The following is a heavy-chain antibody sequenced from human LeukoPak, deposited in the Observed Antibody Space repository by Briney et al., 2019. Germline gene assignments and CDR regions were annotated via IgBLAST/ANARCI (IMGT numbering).Heavy chain of an antibody. CDR3: AKDGYCSGGCCSFDAFDI. CDR1: GFTFSSYA. CDR2: ISGSGGST. D-gene: IGHD2-15*01. Sequence: PGGSLRLSCAASGFTFSSYAMSWVRQAPGKGLEWVSAISGSGGSTYFADSVKGRFTISRDNSKNTLSLQMNSLRAEDTAVYYCAKDGYCSGGCCSFDAFDIWGQGTMVTVSS. V-gene: IGHV3-23*01. J-gene: IGHJ3*02.